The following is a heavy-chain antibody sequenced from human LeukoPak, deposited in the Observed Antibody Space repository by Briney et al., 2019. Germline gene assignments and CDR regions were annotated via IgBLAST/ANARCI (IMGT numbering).Heavy chain of an antibody. Sequence: SETLSLTCTVSGGSINSGNYYWGWIRQPPGKGLEWIGNIYYSGRTYYNPSLKSRVTMSVDASKNQFSLKLSSVTAADTAVYYCARHYSAWGKYYLDYWGQGTLVTVSS. CDR2: IYYSGRT. CDR3: ARHYSAWGKYYLDY. CDR1: GGSINSGNYY. J-gene: IGHJ4*02. V-gene: IGHV4-39*01. D-gene: IGHD7-27*01.